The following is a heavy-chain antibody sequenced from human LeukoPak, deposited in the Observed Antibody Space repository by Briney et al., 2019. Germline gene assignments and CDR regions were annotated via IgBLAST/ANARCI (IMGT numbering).Heavy chain of an antibody. Sequence: SVKVSCKASGGTFSSYAISWVRQAPGQGLEWMGRIIPILGIANYAQKFQGRVTITADKSTSTAYMELSSLRSEDTAVYYCARDMDYGGNYLWGQGTLVTVSS. CDR1: GGTFSSYA. CDR3: ARDMDYGGNYL. CDR2: IIPILGIA. J-gene: IGHJ4*02. V-gene: IGHV1-69*04. D-gene: IGHD4-23*01.